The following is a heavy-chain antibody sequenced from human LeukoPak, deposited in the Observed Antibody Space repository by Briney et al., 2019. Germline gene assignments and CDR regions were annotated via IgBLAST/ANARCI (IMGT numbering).Heavy chain of an antibody. Sequence: GGSLRLSCAASGFTFSDYYMSWVRQAPGKGLEWVSYISSSGSTIYYADSVKGRFTISRDNAKNSLYLPMNSLRAEDTAVYYCARARDGYNFFAVSFDYWGKGTLVTVSS. CDR3: ARARDGYNFFAVSFDY. CDR1: GFTFSDYY. CDR2: ISSSGSTI. D-gene: IGHD5-24*01. J-gene: IGHJ4*02. V-gene: IGHV3-11*01.